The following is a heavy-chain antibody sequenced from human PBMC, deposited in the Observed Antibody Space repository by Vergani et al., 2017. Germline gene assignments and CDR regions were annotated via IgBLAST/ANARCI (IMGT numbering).Heavy chain of an antibody. CDR1: GGSISSSSYY. V-gene: IGHV4-39*01. D-gene: IGHD2-2*01. Sequence: QLQLQESGPGLVKPSETLSLTCTVSGGSISSSSYYWGWIRQPPGKGLEWIGIIYYSGSTYYNPSLKSRVTISVDTSKNQFSLKLSSVTAADTAVYYCARHKYQLLASPQRPHAFDIWGQGTMVTVSS. CDR3: ARHKYQLLASPQRPHAFDI. J-gene: IGHJ3*02. CDR2: IYYSGST.